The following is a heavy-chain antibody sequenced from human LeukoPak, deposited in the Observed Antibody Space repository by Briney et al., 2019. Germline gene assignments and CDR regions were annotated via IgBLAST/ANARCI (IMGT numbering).Heavy chain of an antibody. V-gene: IGHV4-61*08. CDR3: ARAQYSSSPLYYGMDV. Sequence: NPSETLSLTCTVSGGSISSGGYYWSWIRQHPGKGLEWIGYIYYSGSTNYNPSLKSRVTISVDTSKNQFSLNLSSVTAADTAVYYCARAQYSSSPLYYGMDVWGQGTTVTVSS. CDR2: IYYSGST. D-gene: IGHD6-13*01. CDR1: GGSISSGGYY. J-gene: IGHJ6*02.